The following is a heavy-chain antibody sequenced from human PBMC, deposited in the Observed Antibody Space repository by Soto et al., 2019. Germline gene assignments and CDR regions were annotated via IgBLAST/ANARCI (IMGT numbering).Heavy chain of an antibody. Sequence: GGSLRLSCAASGFTFSSYTMHWVRQAPGKGLEWVAIISYDGSNKFYADSVKGRFTISRDNSQDTLYLQVNSLTTEDTAVYYWGGDADSFLFYWGTPDNDVFDIGGQGKLVTVSS. CDR1: GFTFSSYT. V-gene: IGHV3-30-3*01. D-gene: IGHD3-9*01. CDR2: ISYDGSNK. CDR3: GGDADSFLFYWGTPDNDVFDI. J-gene: IGHJ3*02.